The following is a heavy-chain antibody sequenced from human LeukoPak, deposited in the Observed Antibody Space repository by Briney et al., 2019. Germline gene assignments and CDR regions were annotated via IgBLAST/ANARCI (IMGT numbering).Heavy chain of an antibody. V-gene: IGHV4-34*01. D-gene: IGHD6-19*01. CDR1: GGSISSYY. CDR2: INHSGST. CDR3: ARGEGIAVAGISYYFDY. J-gene: IGHJ4*02. Sequence: SETLSLTCTVSGGSISSYYWSWIRQPPGKGLEWIGEINHSGSTNYNPSLKSRVTISVDTSKNQFSLKLSSVTAADTAVYYCARGEGIAVAGISYYFDYWGQGTLVTVSS.